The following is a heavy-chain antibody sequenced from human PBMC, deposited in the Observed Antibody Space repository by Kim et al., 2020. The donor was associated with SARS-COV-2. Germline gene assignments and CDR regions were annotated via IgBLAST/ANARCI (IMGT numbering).Heavy chain of an antibody. CDR1: GGSISGYY. J-gene: IGHJ4*02. Sequence: SETLSLTCTVSGGSISGYYWSWIRQPPGKGLEWIGYFYYTGRTNYNPSLKSRVTISVDTSKNQFSLELTSVTAADTAVYYCSRGHLGGRADYWGQGTLVT. V-gene: IGHV4-59*08. CDR3: SRGHLGGRADY. CDR2: FYYTGRT.